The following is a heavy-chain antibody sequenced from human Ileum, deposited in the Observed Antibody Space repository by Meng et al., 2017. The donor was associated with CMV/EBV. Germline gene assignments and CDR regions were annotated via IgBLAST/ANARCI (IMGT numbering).Heavy chain of an antibody. D-gene: IGHD6-13*01. J-gene: IGHJ4*02. V-gene: IGHV4-30-4*08. CDR1: VGSISSGDYY. Sequence: QVQLQESGPGLGKPSQTLSLTCTFSVGSISSGDYYWTWIRQPPGKGLEWIGYIYYSGTTYYNPSLKSRVSISVDTSRNQFSLQLSSVTATDTAVYYCARRSSGLFDYWGQGILVTVSS. CDR3: ARRSSGLFDY. CDR2: IYYSGTT.